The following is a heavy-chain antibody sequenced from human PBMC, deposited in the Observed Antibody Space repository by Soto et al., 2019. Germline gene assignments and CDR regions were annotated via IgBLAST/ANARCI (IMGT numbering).Heavy chain of an antibody. Sequence: SETLSLTCTVAGGSISSHYWSWIRQPPGKGLEWIGEINHSGSTNYNPSLKSRVTISVDTSKNQFSLKLSSVTAADTAVYYCARETTVTTLGYYYYGMDVWGQGTTVTVSS. CDR2: INHSGST. CDR1: GGSISSHY. D-gene: IGHD4-17*01. V-gene: IGHV4-34*01. J-gene: IGHJ6*02. CDR3: ARETTVTTLGYYYYGMDV.